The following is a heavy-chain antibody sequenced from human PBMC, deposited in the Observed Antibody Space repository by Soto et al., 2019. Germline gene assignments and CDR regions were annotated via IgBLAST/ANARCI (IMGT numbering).Heavy chain of an antibody. CDR3: AGDMGRSSWYGGDYYYGMDV. J-gene: IGHJ6*02. V-gene: IGHV1-18*01. D-gene: IGHD6-13*01. CDR1: GYTFTSYG. CDR2: ISAYNGNT. Sequence: QVQLVQSGAEVKKPGASVKVSCKASGYTFTSYGISWVRQAPGQGLEWMGWISAYNGNTNYAQKLQGRVTMTTDTSTSTAYRERRSRRSDDTAVFYWAGDMGRSSWYGGDYYYGMDVGGQGTTVTVPS.